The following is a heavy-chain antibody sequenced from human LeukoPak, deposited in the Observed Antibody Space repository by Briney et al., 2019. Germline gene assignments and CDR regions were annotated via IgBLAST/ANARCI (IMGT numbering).Heavy chain of an antibody. J-gene: IGHJ3*02. V-gene: IGHV4-30-4*08. D-gene: IGHD2-2*01. CDR3: AKVVPAAMDAFDI. CDR2: IYYSGST. Sequence: PSETLSLTCTVSGGSISSGDYYWSWIRQPPGKGLEWIGHIYYSGSTYYNPSLKSRVTISVDTSKNQFSLKLSSVTAADTAVYYCAKVVPAAMDAFDIWGQGTMVTVSS. CDR1: GGSISSGDYY.